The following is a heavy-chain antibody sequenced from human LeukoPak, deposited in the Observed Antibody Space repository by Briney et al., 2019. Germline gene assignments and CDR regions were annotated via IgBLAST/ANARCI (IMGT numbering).Heavy chain of an antibody. CDR1: GGSISSYY. CDR3: ARGFDSSGYYHDAFDI. D-gene: IGHD3-22*01. Sequence: SETLSLTCTVSGGSISSYYWSWIRQPPGKGLEWIGYIYYSWNTNYNPSLKSRVTLSVHTSKNQFSLKLSSVTAADTAVYYCARGFDSSGYYHDAFDIWGQGTMVTVSS. J-gene: IGHJ3*02. V-gene: IGHV4-59*01. CDR2: IYYSWNT.